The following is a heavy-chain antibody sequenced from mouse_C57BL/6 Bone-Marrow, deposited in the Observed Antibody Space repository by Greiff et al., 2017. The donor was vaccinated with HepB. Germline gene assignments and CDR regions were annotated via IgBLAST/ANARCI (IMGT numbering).Heavy chain of an antibody. CDR3: VYDGYGY. J-gene: IGHJ2*01. V-gene: IGHV10-1*01. Sequence: DAGGGLVQPKGSLKLSCAASGFSFNTYAMNWVRQAPGKGLEWVARIRSKSNNYATYYADSVKDRFTISRDDSESMLYLQMNNLKTEDTAMYYCVYDGYGYWGQGTTLTVSS. D-gene: IGHD2-3*01. CDR1: GFSFNTYA. CDR2: IRSKSNNYAT.